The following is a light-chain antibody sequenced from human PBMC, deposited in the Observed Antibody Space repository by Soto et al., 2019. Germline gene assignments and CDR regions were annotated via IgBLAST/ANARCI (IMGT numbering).Light chain of an antibody. CDR3: QQYGSSTPWT. CDR2: GAS. CDR1: QSVSSSY. Sequence: EIVLTQSPGTLSLSPGETATLSCRSSQSVSSSYLAWYQQKPGQAPRLLIYGASSRATGIPDRSSGSGSGKDFTLTISRLEPEDFAVYYCQQYGSSTPWTFGQGTKVDIK. J-gene: IGKJ1*01. V-gene: IGKV3-20*01.